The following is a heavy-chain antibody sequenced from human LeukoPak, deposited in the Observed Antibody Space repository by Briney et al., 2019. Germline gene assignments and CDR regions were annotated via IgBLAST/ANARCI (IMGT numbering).Heavy chain of an antibody. D-gene: IGHD1-14*01. Sequence: GGSLRLSCAASGFSFSSYDMHWVRQAPGKGLEWVAIIWFDGSAEYYGDSVKGRFTVSRDNSKHTLYLQMDSLIVEGTAVYYCARDLNREDFDYWGQGTLVAVSS. V-gene: IGHV3-33*01. CDR3: ARDLNREDFDY. CDR1: GFSFSSYD. CDR2: IWFDGSAE. J-gene: IGHJ4*02.